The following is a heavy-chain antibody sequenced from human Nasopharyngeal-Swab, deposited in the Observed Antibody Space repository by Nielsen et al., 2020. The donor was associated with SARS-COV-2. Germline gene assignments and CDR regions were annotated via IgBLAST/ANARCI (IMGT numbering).Heavy chain of an antibody. Sequence: GESLKISCAASEFSISSYSMNWVRQTPGKGLEWVSSISSTSTYIYYADSVKGRFTVARDNAKNALFLLMDSLRDEDTAVYYCARDASSSWYRLGNWYFDLWGRGTLVTVSS. V-gene: IGHV3-21*01. CDR2: ISSTSTYI. D-gene: IGHD6-13*01. J-gene: IGHJ2*01. CDR1: EFSISSYS. CDR3: ARDASSSWYRLGNWYFDL.